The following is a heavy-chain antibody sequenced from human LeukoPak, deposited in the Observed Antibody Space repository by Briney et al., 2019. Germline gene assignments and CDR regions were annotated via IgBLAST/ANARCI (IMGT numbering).Heavy chain of an antibody. Sequence: TGGSLRLSCAASGFTFSSYGMHWVRQAPGEGLEWVALIWYDGSNKYYTDSVKGRLTISRDNSKNTLYLQMNSLRAEDTAVYYCAREGPRGNSQFDCWGQGTLVTVSS. V-gene: IGHV3-33*01. D-gene: IGHD2/OR15-2a*01. CDR3: AREGPRGNSQFDC. J-gene: IGHJ5*01. CDR2: IWYDGSNK. CDR1: GFTFSSYG.